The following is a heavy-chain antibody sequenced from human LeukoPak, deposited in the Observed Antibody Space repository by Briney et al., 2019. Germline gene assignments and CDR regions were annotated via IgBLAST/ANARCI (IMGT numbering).Heavy chain of an antibody. CDR3: ARHPFGVVTAENAFDI. V-gene: IGHV4-59*08. Sequence: SETLSLTCTVSGGSISSYYWSWIRQPPGKGLEWIGYIYYSGSTNYNPSLKSRVTISVDTSKNQFSLKLSSVTAADTAVYYCARHPFGVVTAENAFDIWGQGTMVTVSS. CDR2: IYYSGST. J-gene: IGHJ3*02. CDR1: GGSISSYY. D-gene: IGHD3-3*01.